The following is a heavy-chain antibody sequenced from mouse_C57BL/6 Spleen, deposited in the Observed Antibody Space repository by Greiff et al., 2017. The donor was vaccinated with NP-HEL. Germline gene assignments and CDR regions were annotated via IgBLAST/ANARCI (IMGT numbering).Heavy chain of an antibody. V-gene: IGHV5-9*01. J-gene: IGHJ3*01. D-gene: IGHD2-2*01. CDR3: ARHGFHGYDEAWFAY. Sequence: EVQGVESGGGLVKPGGSLKLSCAASGFTFSSYTMSWVRQTPEKRLEWVATISGGGGNTYYPDSVKGRFTISRDNANNTLYLQMSSLRSEDTALYYFARHGFHGYDEAWFAYWGQGTLVTVSA. CDR2: ISGGGGNT. CDR1: GFTFSSYT.